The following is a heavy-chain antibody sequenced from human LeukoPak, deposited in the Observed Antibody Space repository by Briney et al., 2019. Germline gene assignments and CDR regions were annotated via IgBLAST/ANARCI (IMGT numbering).Heavy chain of an antibody. Sequence: ASVKVSCKASGYTSTGYYMHWVRQAPGQGLEWMGWINPNSGGTNYAQKFQGRVTMTRDTSISTAYMELSRLRSDDTAVYYCARAGIGKSYSSSSALYYWGQGTLVTVSS. CDR1: GYTSTGYY. CDR3: ARAGIGKSYSSSSALYY. J-gene: IGHJ4*02. V-gene: IGHV1-2*02. D-gene: IGHD6-6*01. CDR2: INPNSGGT.